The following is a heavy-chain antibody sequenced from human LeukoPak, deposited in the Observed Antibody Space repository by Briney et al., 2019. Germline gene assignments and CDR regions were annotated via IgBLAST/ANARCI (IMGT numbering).Heavy chain of an antibody. J-gene: IGHJ6*04. CDR2: IFHSGNT. Sequence: SETLSHTCTVSDYRFRDDYFWAWIRQPPGKGLEWIGNIFHSGNTYYSPSLNNRVTISLDMSTNQFSLKLNSVTAADTAVYYCARVYCSTSDCYHRRADTYYAMDVWGTGTTVTVSS. V-gene: IGHV4-38-2*02. CDR3: ARVYCSTSDCYHRRADTYYAMDV. D-gene: IGHD2-2*01. CDR1: DYRFRDDYF.